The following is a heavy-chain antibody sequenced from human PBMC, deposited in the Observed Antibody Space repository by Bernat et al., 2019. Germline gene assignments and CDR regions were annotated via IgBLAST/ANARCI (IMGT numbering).Heavy chain of an antibody. J-gene: IGHJ3*02. Sequence: QVQLVQSGAEVKKPGASVKVSCKASGYTVTGYYMHWVRQAPGQGLEWMGWINPNSGGTNYAEKFQGWVTMTRDTSISTAYMELSRLRSDDTAVYYCACGEPRRGAFDIWDQGTMVTVYS. V-gene: IGHV1-2*04. CDR1: GYTVTGYY. D-gene: IGHD1-14*01. CDR2: INPNSGGT. CDR3: ACGEPRRGAFDI.